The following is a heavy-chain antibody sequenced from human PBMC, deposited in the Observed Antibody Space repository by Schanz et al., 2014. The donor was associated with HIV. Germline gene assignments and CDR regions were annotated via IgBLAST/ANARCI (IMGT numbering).Heavy chain of an antibody. D-gene: IGHD3-22*01. J-gene: IGHJ6*02. CDR2: ISYDGRNK. V-gene: IGHV3-30*18. CDR3: AKDRNYYDNRYLGKGNYYYYYGMDV. CDR1: GFTLSSYS. Sequence: QVQLLESGGGLVQPGGSLRLSCAASGFTLSSYSMNWVRQAPGKGLEWVAVISYDGRNKYYADSVKGRFTISRDNSKNTMYLKMNSLRVDDTAVYYCAKDRNYYDNRYLGKGNYYYYYGMDVWGQGTTVTVSS.